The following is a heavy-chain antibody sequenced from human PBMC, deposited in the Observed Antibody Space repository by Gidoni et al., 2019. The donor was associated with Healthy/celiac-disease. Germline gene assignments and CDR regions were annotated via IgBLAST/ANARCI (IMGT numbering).Heavy chain of an antibody. V-gene: IGHV5-51*01. Sequence: EVQLVQSGAEVKKPGESLKISCKGSGYSFTSYWIGWLRQMPGKGLEWMGIIYPGDSDTRYSPSFQGQVTISADKSISTAYLQWSRLKASDTAMYYCARQEGMGSGWYTPLMGYYGMDVWGQGTTVTVSS. CDR1: GYSFTSYW. CDR3: ARQEGMGSGWYTPLMGYYGMDV. CDR2: IYPGDSDT. D-gene: IGHD6-19*01. J-gene: IGHJ6*02.